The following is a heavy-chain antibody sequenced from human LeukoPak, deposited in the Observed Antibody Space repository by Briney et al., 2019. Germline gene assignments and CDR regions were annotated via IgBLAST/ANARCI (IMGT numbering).Heavy chain of an antibody. CDR2: ISSSSSYI. Sequence: SGGSLRLSCAASGFTFSSYGMSWVRQAPGKGLEWVSSISSSSSYIYHADSVKGRFTISRDNAKNSLYLQMNSLRAEDTAVYYCARETSQKGAHYMDVWGKGTTVTISS. V-gene: IGHV3-21*01. D-gene: IGHD3-16*01. CDR1: GFTFSSYG. CDR3: ARETSQKGAHYMDV. J-gene: IGHJ6*03.